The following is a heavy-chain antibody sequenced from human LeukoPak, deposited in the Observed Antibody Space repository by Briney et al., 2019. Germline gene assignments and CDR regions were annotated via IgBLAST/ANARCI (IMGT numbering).Heavy chain of an antibody. CDR3: AGASSFDY. CDR1: GGSISSSSYY. J-gene: IGHJ4*02. CDR2: IFYSGST. Sequence: PSETLSLTCTVSGGSISSSSYYWGWIRQPPGKGLEWIGYIFYSGSTNYSPSLKSRVTISVDTSKNQFSLKLSSVTAADTAVYYCAGASSFDYWGQGTLVTVSS. V-gene: IGHV4-61*05.